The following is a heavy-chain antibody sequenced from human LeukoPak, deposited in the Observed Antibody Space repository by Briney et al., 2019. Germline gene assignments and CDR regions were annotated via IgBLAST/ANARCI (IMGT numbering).Heavy chain of an antibody. CDR2: IYSGGST. CDR1: GFTVSSNY. CDR3: ARVWRLKTLTSDAFDI. V-gene: IGHV3-53*04. J-gene: IGHJ3*02. D-gene: IGHD1-1*01. Sequence: GGSLRLSCAASGFTVSSNYMSWVRQAPGKGLEWVSVIYSGGSTYYADSVKGRFTISRHNSKNTLYLQMNSLRAEDTAVYYCARVWRLKTLTSDAFDIWGQGTMVTVSS.